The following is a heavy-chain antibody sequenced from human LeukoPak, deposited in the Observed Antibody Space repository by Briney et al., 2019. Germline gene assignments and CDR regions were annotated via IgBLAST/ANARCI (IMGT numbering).Heavy chain of an antibody. V-gene: IGHV2-5*02. D-gene: IGHD3-22*01. Sequence: SGPTLVNPTQTLTLTCTFSGFSLSTSGVGVGWIRQPPGKALEWLALIYWDDDKRYSPSLKSRLTITKDTSKNQVVLTMTNMDPVDTATYYCAHRRGYYDSSGYYYFDYWGQGTLVTVSS. J-gene: IGHJ4*02. CDR3: AHRRGYYDSSGYYYFDY. CDR2: IYWDDDK. CDR1: GFSLSTSGVG.